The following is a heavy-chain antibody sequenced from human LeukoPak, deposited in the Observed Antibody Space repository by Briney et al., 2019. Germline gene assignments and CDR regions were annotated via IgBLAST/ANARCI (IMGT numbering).Heavy chain of an antibody. V-gene: IGHV4-59*01. CDR3: ARKNGYFDY. D-gene: IGHD1-1*01. Sequence: SETLSLTCTVSGGSINSYYWSWIRQPPGKGLEWIGYVYYSGSTDYTPSLKRRVTMSVDTSKNQFSLKLSSVTAADTAVYYCARKNGYFDYWGQGTLVTVSS. CDR1: GGSINSYY. CDR2: VYYSGST. J-gene: IGHJ4*02.